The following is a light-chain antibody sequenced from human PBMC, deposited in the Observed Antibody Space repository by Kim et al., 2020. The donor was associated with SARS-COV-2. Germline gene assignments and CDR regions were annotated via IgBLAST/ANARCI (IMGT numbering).Light chain of an antibody. CDR1: NIGSKN. Sequence: SYELTQPLSVSVALGQTARITCGGNNIGSKNVNWYQQKPGQAPVLVIYRDSNRPSGIPERFSGSNSGNTATLTISRAQAGDEADYYCQVWDSSTWVFGGGTQLTVL. J-gene: IGLJ3*02. CDR3: QVWDSSTWV. V-gene: IGLV3-9*01. CDR2: RDS.